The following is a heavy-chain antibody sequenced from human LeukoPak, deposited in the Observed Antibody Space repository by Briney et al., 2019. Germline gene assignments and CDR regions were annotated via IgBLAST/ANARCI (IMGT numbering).Heavy chain of an antibody. J-gene: IGHJ6*03. D-gene: IGHD3-9*01. V-gene: IGHV4-34*01. CDR2: INHSGST. Sequence: SETLSLTCAVYGGSLSGLYWSWIPQPPGKGLEWIGEINHSGSTNYNPSLKSRVTISVDTSKNQSSLKLSSVTAADTAVYYCGSWITILPNYMDVWGKGTTVTVSS. CDR3: GSWITILPNYMDV. CDR1: GGSLSGLY.